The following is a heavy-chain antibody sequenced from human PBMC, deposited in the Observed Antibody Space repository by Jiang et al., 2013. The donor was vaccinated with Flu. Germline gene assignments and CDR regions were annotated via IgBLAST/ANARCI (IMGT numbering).Heavy chain of an antibody. CDR2: IHLHGST. V-gene: IGHV4-59*01. CDR1: GGSISSYY. CDR3: ARVDNAGSRRWFDP. J-gene: IGHJ5*02. D-gene: IGHD3-10*01. Sequence: LLKPSETLSLTCSVSGGSISSYYWSWIRQPPGKGLEWIGYIHLHGSTNXNPSLNSRVTISLDTSKNQFSLNLIFVTAADTAVYYCARVDNAGSRRWFDPWGQGTLVTVSS.